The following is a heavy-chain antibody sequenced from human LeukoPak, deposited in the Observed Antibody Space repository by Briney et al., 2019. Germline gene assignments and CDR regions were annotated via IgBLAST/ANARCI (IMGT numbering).Heavy chain of an antibody. CDR1: GFTFSSYG. D-gene: IGHD1-26*01. CDR2: IWYDGSNK. J-gene: IGHJ4*02. CDR3: ARGHQEGAVSFPNYFDY. V-gene: IGHV3-33*01. Sequence: PGMSLRLSCAASGFTFSSYGMHWVRQAPGKGLEWVAVIWYDGSNKYYADSVKGRFTISRDNSKNTLYLQMNSLRAEDTAVYYCARGHQEGAVSFPNYFDYWGQGTLVTVSS.